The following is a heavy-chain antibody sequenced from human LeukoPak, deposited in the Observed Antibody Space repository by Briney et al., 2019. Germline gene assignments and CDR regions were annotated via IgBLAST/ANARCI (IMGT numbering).Heavy chain of an antibody. CDR1: XXRFXXHW. Sequence: SXXRFXXHWIGWVRQMPGKGLEWMGIIYPGDSDTRYSPSFQGQVTISEEKCNRTAAREWRSLEATDTGMYYCXXXXXXWAPAAGADFDYWGQGTLVTVSS. J-gene: IGHJ4*02. CDR2: IYPGDSDT. D-gene: IGHD6-13*01. CDR3: XXXXXXWAPAAGADFDY. V-gene: IGHV5-51*01.